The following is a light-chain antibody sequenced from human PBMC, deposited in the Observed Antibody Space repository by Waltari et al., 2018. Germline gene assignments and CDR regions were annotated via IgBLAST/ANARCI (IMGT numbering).Light chain of an antibody. V-gene: IGKV1-39*01. CDR3: QQSYRIPHT. Sequence: IQMPQSPSSLSASVAHRVTITGRASHSLSNSLNWYQQTPGKAPQRLIYAASSLQSGVPSRFSGSGSGTDFTLTISSLKPEDFATYYCQQSYRIPHTFGQGTKLEIK. J-gene: IGKJ2*01. CDR1: HSLSNS. CDR2: AAS.